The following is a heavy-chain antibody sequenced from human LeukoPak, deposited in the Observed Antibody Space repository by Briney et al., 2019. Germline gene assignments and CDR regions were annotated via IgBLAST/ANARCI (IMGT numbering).Heavy chain of an antibody. CDR2: IKQDGSEK. D-gene: IGHD3-10*01. V-gene: IGHV3-7*01. CDR3: ARDKLLWFGELFLGYYFDY. J-gene: IGHJ4*02. CDR1: GLNFGKAW. Sequence: GGSLRLSCAASGLNFGKAWMTWVRQAPGKGLEWVANIKQDGSEKYYVDSVKGRFTISRDNAKNSLYLQMNSLRAEDTAVYYCARDKLLWFGELFLGYYFDYWGQGTLVTVSS.